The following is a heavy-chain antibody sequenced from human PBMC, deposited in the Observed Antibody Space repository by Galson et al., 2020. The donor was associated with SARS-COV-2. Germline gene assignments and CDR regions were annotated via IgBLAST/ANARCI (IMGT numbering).Heavy chain of an antibody. CDR3: ARASGWNYYGPFDY. CDR1: GFTFSSYA. Sequence: GGSLRLSCAASGFTFSSYAMHWVRQAPGKGLECMTVISYDGSNKYYADSVKGRFTISRDNSKNTLYLQMNSLRAEDTAVYYCARASGWNYYGPFDYWGQGTLVTVSS. V-gene: IGHV3-30*01. J-gene: IGHJ4*02. D-gene: IGHD1-7*01. CDR2: ISYDGSNK.